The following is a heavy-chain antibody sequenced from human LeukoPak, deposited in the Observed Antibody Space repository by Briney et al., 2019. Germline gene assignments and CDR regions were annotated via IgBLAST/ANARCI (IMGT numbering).Heavy chain of an antibody. CDR2: ISAYNGNT. CDR1: GYTFTSYG. V-gene: IGHV1-18*01. CDR3: ASRYSSSAGWFDP. Sequence: ASVKVSCEASGYTFTSYGISWVRQAPGQGLEWMGWISAYNGNTNYAQKFQGRVTITADKSTSTAYMELSSLRSEDTAVYYCASRYSSSAGWFDPWGQGTLVTVSS. J-gene: IGHJ5*02. D-gene: IGHD6-6*01.